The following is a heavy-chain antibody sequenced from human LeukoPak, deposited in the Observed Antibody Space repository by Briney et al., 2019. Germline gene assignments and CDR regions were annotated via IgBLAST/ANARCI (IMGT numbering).Heavy chain of an antibody. Sequence: PSETLSLTCTVSDYSISNTYYWGWIRQPPGKGLEWIGNIHHSGSAYYNPSLKSRVSISIDTSKNQFSLKLSSVTAADTAVYYCARRVGATLPNWFDPWGQGTLVTVSS. CDR3: ARRVGATLPNWFDP. D-gene: IGHD1-26*01. J-gene: IGHJ5*02. CDR1: DYSISNTYY. CDR2: IHHSGSA. V-gene: IGHV4-38-2*02.